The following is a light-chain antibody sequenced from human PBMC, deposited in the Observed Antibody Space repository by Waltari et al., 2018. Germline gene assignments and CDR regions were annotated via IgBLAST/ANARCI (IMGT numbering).Light chain of an antibody. V-gene: IGLV1-44*01. J-gene: IGLJ1*01. CDR3: GAWDDSLNGYV. Sequence: QPVLTQPPSASGTPGPRVPISRSGSSSILVTNTVNRYQQPPGTAPKLLIYSDNQRPSGVPDRFSGSKSGTSASLAISGLQSEDEADYYCGAWDDSLNGYVFGTGTKVTVL. CDR1: SSILVTNT. CDR2: SDN.